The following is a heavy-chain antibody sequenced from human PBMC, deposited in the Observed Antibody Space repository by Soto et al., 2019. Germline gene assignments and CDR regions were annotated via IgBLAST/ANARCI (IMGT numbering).Heavy chain of an antibody. V-gene: IGHV4-31*03. CDR2: IYYSGST. CDR1: GGSISSGGYY. J-gene: IGHJ6*02. CDR3: ARDTGATSYYYYGMDV. Sequence: QVQLQESGPGLVKPSQTLSLTCTVSGGSISSGGYYWSWIRQHPGKGLEWIGYIYYSGSTYYNPSLKSRVTISXXTXKXXCSLKPSSVTAADTAGYYCARDTGATSYYYYGMDVWGQGTTVTVSS. D-gene: IGHD6-25*01.